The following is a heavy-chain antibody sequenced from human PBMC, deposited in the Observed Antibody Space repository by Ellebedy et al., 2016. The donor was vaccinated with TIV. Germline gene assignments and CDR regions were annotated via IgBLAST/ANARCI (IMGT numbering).Heavy chain of an antibody. V-gene: IGHV3-74*01. CDR3: AKVDTGLDFRRFTPGGLDY. CDR1: GFNFRGYW. CDR2: TNTDGGFT. Sequence: GESLKISXEASGFNFRGYWMHWVRQPPGKGLIWVARTNTDGGFTNYADSVKGRFTISRDNSRNTLYLQMNSLRAEDTAVYYCAKVDTGLDFRRFTPGGLDYWGQGTLVTVS. J-gene: IGHJ4*02. D-gene: IGHD5-18*01.